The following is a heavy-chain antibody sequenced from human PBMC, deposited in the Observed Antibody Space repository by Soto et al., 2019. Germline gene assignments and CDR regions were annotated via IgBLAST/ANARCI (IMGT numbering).Heavy chain of an antibody. CDR2: ITTTSGTM. CDR1: GFTFSTYS. V-gene: IGHV3-48*02. J-gene: IGHJ4*02. CDR3: ARDVLLVATPFDS. D-gene: IGHD5-12*01. Sequence: PGGSLRLSCAASGFTFSTYSMNWVRQAPGKGLEWISYITTTSGTMYYADSVKGRFTISRDNAKNSLYLQMNSLRDEDTAVYYCARDVLLVATPFDSWGLGTLVTVSS.